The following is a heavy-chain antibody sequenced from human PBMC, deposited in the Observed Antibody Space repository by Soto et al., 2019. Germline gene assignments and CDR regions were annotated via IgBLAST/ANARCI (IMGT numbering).Heavy chain of an antibody. Sequence: EVQLVESGGGLVEPGGSLRLSCSASGFTFSSAWMSWVRQAPGKGLEWVGRIKSKSDRGTTDYAAPVKGRLAISRDDSKNTVYLQMNSLKTEDTAMYYCSTSGTPFQHWGQGALVTVSS. J-gene: IGHJ1*01. V-gene: IGHV3-15*01. D-gene: IGHD3-10*01. CDR2: IKSKSDRGTT. CDR3: STSGTPFQH. CDR1: GFTFSSAW.